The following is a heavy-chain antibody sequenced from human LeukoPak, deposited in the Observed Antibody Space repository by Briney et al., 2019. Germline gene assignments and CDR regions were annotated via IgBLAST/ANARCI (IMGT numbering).Heavy chain of an antibody. CDR1: GNTFTGYF. D-gene: IGHD3-3*01. V-gene: IGHV1-2*02. J-gene: IGHJ4*02. CDR2: NNPNSGGT. Sequence: ASVKVSCKVSGNTFTGYFIHWVRQAPGQGFEWMGWNNPNSGGTNYAQKFQGRVTMTRDTSISTAYMELSRLRSDDTAVYYCARGQKVFWSGYYFDYWGQGTLVTVSS. CDR3: ARGQKVFWSGYYFDY.